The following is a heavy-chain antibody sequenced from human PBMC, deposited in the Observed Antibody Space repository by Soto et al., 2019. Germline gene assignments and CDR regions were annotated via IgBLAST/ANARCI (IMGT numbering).Heavy chain of an antibody. Sequence: QVQLQESGPGLVKPSGTLSLTCTVSGGSISNNKWWTWVRQPPGKGLEWIGEIYHSGTTNYNPSLQSRVPIAVDMSKNHFSLKLTSVTAADTAVYYCACRVDGSVFFGSWGQGTLLTVSS. CDR2: IYHSGTT. V-gene: IGHV4-4*02. J-gene: IGHJ4*02. D-gene: IGHD6-19*01. CDR3: ACRVDGSVFFGS. CDR1: GGSISNNKW.